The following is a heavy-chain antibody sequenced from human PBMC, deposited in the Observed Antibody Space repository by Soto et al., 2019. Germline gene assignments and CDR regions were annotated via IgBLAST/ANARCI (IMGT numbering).Heavy chain of an antibody. CDR2: IIPMFGSA. Sequence: QVQLVQSGAEVKKPGSSVKVSCKASGGTFSNYAISWVRQAPGQGLEWMGGIIPMFGSANYAQKFQGRVTSTADESTSTAYMELSSLRSEDTAVYYCARGGDIVLVPTDISWFDPWGQGTLVTVSS. CDR1: GGTFSNYA. V-gene: IGHV1-69*12. D-gene: IGHD2-2*01. J-gene: IGHJ5*02. CDR3: ARGGDIVLVPTDISWFDP.